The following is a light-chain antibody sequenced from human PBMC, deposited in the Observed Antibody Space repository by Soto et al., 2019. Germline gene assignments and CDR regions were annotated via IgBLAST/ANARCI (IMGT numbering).Light chain of an antibody. CDR2: GAS. J-gene: IGKJ2*01. CDR1: QRVSSNY. Sequence: EIVLTQSPGTLSLSPGERAALSCRASQRVSSNYLAWYQQKPGQAPRLLIYGASTRATGIPDRFSGSGSGTEFTLTISRLEPEDFAVYYCQQYGNSIYTFGQGTKVEIK. V-gene: IGKV3-20*01. CDR3: QQYGNSIYT.